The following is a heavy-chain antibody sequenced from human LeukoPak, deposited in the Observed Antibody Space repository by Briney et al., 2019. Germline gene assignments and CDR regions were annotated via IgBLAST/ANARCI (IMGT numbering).Heavy chain of an antibody. CDR1: GGSFSGYY. CDR3: ARSPLHYGGNSDAFDI. V-gene: IGHV4-34*01. Sequence: SETLSLTCAVYGGSFSGYYWSWIRQPPGKGLEWIGEINHSGSTNYNPSLKSRVTISVDTSKNQFSLKLSSVTAADTAVYYCARSPLHYGGNSDAFDIWGQGTMVTVSS. J-gene: IGHJ3*02. CDR2: INHSGST. D-gene: IGHD4-23*01.